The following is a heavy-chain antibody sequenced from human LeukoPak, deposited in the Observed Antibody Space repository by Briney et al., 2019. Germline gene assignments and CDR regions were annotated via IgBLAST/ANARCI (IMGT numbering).Heavy chain of an antibody. D-gene: IGHD6-13*01. CDR3: ARGSSSHNRGRDAFDI. J-gene: IGHJ3*02. CDR2: ISSSSSYI. V-gene: IGHV3-21*01. CDR1: GFTFSSYS. Sequence: PGGSLRLSCAASGFTFSSYSMNWVRQAPGKGLGWVSSISSSSSYIYYADSVKGRFTISRDNAKNSLYLQMNSLRAEDTAVYYCARGSSSHNRGRDAFDIWGQGTMVTVSS.